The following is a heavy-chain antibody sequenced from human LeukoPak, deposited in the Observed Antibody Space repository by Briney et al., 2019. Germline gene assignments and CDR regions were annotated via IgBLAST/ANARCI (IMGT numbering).Heavy chain of an antibody. CDR2: ISGSGGST. CDR3: ARGTINVNHFDY. CDR1: GFTFSSSG. Sequence: GGSLRLSCAASGFTFSSSGMSWVRQAPGKGLEWVSGISGSGGSTYYADSVKGRFTISRDNSKNTLYLQMGSLRAEDMAVYYCARGTINVNHFDYWGQGTLVTVSS. J-gene: IGHJ4*02. V-gene: IGHV3-23*01. D-gene: IGHD1-14*01.